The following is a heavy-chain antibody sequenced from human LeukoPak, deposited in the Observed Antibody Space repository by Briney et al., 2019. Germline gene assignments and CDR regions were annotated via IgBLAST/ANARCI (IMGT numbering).Heavy chain of an antibody. CDR1: GFTFSILD. CDR3: AKDGSSSSSPTYFDY. D-gene: IGHD6-6*01. CDR2: ISGNGGRT. Sequence: GGSLRLSCAASGFTFSILDMSWVRQAPGKGLEWVSAISGNGGRTYYADSVKGRFTISRDNSENTLYLQMNGLRAEDTAVYYCAKDGSSSSSPTYFDYWGQGTLVTVSS. J-gene: IGHJ4*02. V-gene: IGHV3-23*01.